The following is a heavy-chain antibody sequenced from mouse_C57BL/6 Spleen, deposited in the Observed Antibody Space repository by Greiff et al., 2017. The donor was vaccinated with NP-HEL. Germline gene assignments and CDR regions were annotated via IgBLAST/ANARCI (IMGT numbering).Heavy chain of an antibody. CDR1: GFTFSSYG. Sequence: EVMLVESGGDLVKPGGSLKLSCAASGFTFSSYGMSWVRQTPDKRLEWVATISSGGSYTYYPDSVKGRFTISRDNAKNTLYLQMSSLKSEDTAMYYCARSSNFDWYFDVWGTGTTVTVSS. CDR2: ISSGGSYT. D-gene: IGHD4-1*01. CDR3: ARSSNFDWYFDV. V-gene: IGHV5-6*01. J-gene: IGHJ1*03.